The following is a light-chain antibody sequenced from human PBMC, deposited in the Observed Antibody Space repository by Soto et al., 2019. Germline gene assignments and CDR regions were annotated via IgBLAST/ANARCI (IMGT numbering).Light chain of an antibody. Sequence: RLTQSPSSLSASVGDTVTISCRASQDISTYLAWYQHKPGKAPTLLIFGASSLHNGVPPRFACSGSGSEFTLTINRLRPDDFATYYCQHYTLYSAPFGQGTRV. CDR1: QDISTY. CDR3: QHYTLYSAP. CDR2: GAS. V-gene: IGKV1-5*01. J-gene: IGKJ5*01.